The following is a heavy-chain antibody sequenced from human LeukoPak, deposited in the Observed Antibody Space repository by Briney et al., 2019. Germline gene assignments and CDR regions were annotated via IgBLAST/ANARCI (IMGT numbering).Heavy chain of an antibody. Sequence: GESLKISCKGSGYSFTSYWIGWVRQMPGKGLEWMGIIYPGDSDTRYSPSFQGQVTISADKSISTAYLQWSSLKASDTAMYYCARLLRGQQLVLDAFDIWGQGTMVTVSS. V-gene: IGHV5-51*01. CDR3: ARLLRGQQLVLDAFDI. D-gene: IGHD6-13*01. J-gene: IGHJ3*02. CDR2: IYPGDSDT. CDR1: GYSFTSYW.